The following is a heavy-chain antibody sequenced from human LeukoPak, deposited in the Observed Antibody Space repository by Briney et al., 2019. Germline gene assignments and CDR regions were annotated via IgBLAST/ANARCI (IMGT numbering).Heavy chain of an antibody. CDR3: AKGSAVADLHFDY. V-gene: IGHV3-23*01. D-gene: IGHD6-19*01. J-gene: IGHJ4*02. CDR1: GFTFSSYA. Sequence: PGGSLRLSCAASGFTFSSYAMSWVRQAPGKGLEWVSAISASGGSTYYADSVKGRFTISRDNSKTSLYLQMNSLTVEDTAVYYCAKGSAVADLHFDYWGQGTLVTVSS. CDR2: ISASGGST.